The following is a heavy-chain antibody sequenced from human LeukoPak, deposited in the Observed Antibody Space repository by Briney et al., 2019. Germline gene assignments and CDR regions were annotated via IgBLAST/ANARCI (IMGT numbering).Heavy chain of an antibody. V-gene: IGHV4-39*01. CDR3: ARRWSSGWLFDY. D-gene: IGHD6-19*01. CDR2: IYYSGST. J-gene: IGHJ4*02. Sequence: SETLSLTCTVSGGSISSSSYYWGWTRQPPGKGLEWIGSIYYSGSTYYNPSLKSRVTISVDTSKNQFSLKLSSVTAADTAVYYCARRWSSGWLFDYWGQGTLVTVSS. CDR1: GGSISSSSYY.